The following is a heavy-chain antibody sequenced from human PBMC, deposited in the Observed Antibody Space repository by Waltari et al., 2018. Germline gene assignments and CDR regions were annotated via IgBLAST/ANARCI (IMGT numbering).Heavy chain of an antibody. CDR3: ARDRGRGLYLDS. CDR2: VHRSGRT. D-gene: IGHD2-15*01. V-gene: IGHV4-4*02. Sequence: QLQLQESGPGLVKPSETLSITCTVSGDSMGDELWCWVRQPPGLGLEWIGQVHRSGRTNYSPSFASRVTVSVDTTKNQFSLKLTSAAAADTAIYFCARDRGRGLYLDSWGPGTLVTVSP. J-gene: IGHJ5*01. CDR1: GDSMGDEL.